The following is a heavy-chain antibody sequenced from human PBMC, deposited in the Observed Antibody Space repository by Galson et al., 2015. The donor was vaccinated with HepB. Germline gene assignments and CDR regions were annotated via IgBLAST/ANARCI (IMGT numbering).Heavy chain of an antibody. V-gene: IGHV3-11*04. CDR3: ARIAVAGTSEWAFDY. CDR1: GFTFSDYY. D-gene: IGHD6-19*01. J-gene: IGHJ4*02. CDR2: ISSSGSTI. Sequence: SLRLSCAASGFTFSDYYMSWIRQAPGKGLEWVSYISSSGSTIYYADSVKGRFTISRDNSKNTLYLQMNSLRAEDTAVYYCARIAVAGTSEWAFDYWGQGTLVTVSS.